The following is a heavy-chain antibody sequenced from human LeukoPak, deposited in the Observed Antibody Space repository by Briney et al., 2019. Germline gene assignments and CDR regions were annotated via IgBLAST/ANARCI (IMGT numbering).Heavy chain of an antibody. J-gene: IGHJ4*02. CDR1: GYSISSGYY. CDR2: FSHSGRA. CDR3: ARDPGCSGASCPLDD. V-gene: IGHV4-38-2*02. D-gene: IGHD2-15*01. Sequence: SETLSLTCTVSGYSISSGYYWGWIRQPPGKGLEWITSFSHSGRAYYNPSLKRRVTTSIDTSKNQFSLKLRSVTAADTAVYYCARDPGCSGASCPLDDWGQGTLVTVSS.